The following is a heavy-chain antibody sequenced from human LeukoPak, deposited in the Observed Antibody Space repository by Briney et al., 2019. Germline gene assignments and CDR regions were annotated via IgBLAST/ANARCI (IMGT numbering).Heavy chain of an antibody. D-gene: IGHD3-16*02. CDR3: ARDKNYRFDY. CDR2: ISANSGKT. V-gene: IGHV1-18*01. CDR1: GYTFTDNG. Sequence: ASVKVSCKASGYTFTDNGISWVRQAPGEGLEWMGWISANSGKTNYAQRFQGRVTMTRETSSSTVYMELSSLRADDTAVYFCARDKNYRFDYWGQGTLVSVTS. J-gene: IGHJ4*02.